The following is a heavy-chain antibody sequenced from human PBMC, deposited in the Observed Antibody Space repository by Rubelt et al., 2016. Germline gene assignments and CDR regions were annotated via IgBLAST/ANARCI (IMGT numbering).Heavy chain of an antibody. V-gene: IGHV1-3*01. D-gene: IGHD3-16*02. J-gene: IGHJ4*02. CDR1: GYTFTSYA. CDR2: INAGNGNT. Sequence: QVQLVQSGAEVKKPGASVKVSCKASGYTFTSYAMHWVRQAPGQRLEWMGWINAGNGNTKYSQKFQGRVTITRDTSASTAYMELSSLRSEDTAGYDWARDRAITFGGVIVPGYWGQGTLVTVSS. CDR3: ARDRAITFGGVIVPGY.